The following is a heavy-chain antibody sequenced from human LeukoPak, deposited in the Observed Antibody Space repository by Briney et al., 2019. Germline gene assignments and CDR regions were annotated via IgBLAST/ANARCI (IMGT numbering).Heavy chain of an antibody. CDR3: AADSSGYYSFDP. CDR2: IVVGSGNT. CDR1: GFTFTSSA. D-gene: IGHD3-22*01. Sequence: GTSVKVSCKASGFTFTSSAMQWVRQARGQRLEWIGWIVVGSGNTNYAQKSQERVTITRDMSTSTAYMELSSLRSEDTAVYYCAADSSGYYSFDPWGQGTLVTVSS. J-gene: IGHJ5*02. V-gene: IGHV1-58*02.